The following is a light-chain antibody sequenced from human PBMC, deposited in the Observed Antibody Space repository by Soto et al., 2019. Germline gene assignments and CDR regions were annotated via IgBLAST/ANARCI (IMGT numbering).Light chain of an antibody. Sequence: ENVLTQSPATLSLSPGEGATLSCRASESVGSDLAWYQQKPGQPPRLLIYDVSGRATGVPARFSGSGSGTDFPHTISSLAPEAFAVYYCQQRDSWPLTFGGGTKVEIK. CDR2: DVS. CDR1: ESVGSD. V-gene: IGKV3-11*01. CDR3: QQRDSWPLT. J-gene: IGKJ4*01.